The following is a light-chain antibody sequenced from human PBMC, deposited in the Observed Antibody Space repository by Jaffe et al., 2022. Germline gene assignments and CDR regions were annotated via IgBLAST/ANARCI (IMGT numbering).Light chain of an antibody. CDR1: QSVSSSF. CDR3: QQYGNTPPT. Sequence: EIVLTQSPGTLSLSPGERATLSCRASQSVSSSFLAWYQQKPGQAPRLLIYATSTRATGIPDRFSGSGSGTDFTLTISRLEPEDFAVYCCQQYGNTPPTFGRGTKVEIK. J-gene: IGKJ1*01. CDR2: ATS. V-gene: IGKV3-20*01.